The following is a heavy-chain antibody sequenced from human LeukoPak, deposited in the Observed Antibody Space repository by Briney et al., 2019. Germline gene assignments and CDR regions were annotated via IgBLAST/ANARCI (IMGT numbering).Heavy chain of an antibody. D-gene: IGHD6-13*01. CDR2: IWYDGSNK. Sequence: GGTLRLSCAASGFSFSSYDMHWVRQAPGKGLEWVAVIWYDGSNKYYADSVKGPFAISKNNSKNTLYLQMNSLTAEDTAVYYWAKDSSSCSLDYWGQGALVTVSS. V-gene: IGHV3-33*06. CDR3: AKDSSSCSLDY. J-gene: IGHJ4*02. CDR1: GFSFSSYD.